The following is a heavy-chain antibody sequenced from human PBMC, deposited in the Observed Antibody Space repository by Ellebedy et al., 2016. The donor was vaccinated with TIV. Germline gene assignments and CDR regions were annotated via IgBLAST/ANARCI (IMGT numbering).Heavy chain of an antibody. D-gene: IGHD2/OR15-2a*01. J-gene: IGHJ4*02. Sequence: GESLKISCAASGFTFSTYSMNWVRQAPGKGLEWVSYISISSSTIYYTDSVKGRFTISRDSAKNSLYLQMNSLRAEDTAVYYCAREGRGNSTPLDYWGQGTLVTVSS. CDR3: AREGRGNSTPLDY. CDR1: GFTFSTYS. CDR2: ISISSSTI. V-gene: IGHV3-48*04.